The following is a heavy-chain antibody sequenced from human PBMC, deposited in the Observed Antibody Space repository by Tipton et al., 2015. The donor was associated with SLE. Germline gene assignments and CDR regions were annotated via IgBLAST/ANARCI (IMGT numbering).Heavy chain of an antibody. J-gene: IGHJ6*03. V-gene: IGHV4-34*01. CDR3: ARGSPRATQAWGGYYYYMDV. CDR2: INHSGST. CDR1: GGSFSGYY. D-gene: IGHD3-16*01. Sequence: TLSLTCAVYGGSFSGYYWSWIRQPPGKGLEWIGEINHSGSTNYNPSLKSRITISVDTSKNQFSLRLSSVTAADTAVYYCARGSPRATQAWGGYYYYMDVWGKGTTVTVSS.